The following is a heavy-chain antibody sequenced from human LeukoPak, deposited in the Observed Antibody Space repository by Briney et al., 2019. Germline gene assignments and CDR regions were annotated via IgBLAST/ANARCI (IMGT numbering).Heavy chain of an antibody. D-gene: IGHD1-1*01. Sequence: PGGSLRLSCAASGFTFSGYYMFWVRQAPGKGLEWVSAISGSGGSTYYADSVKGRFTISRDNSKNTLYLQMNSLRAEDTAVYYCAKWKGACFDPWGQGTLVTVSS. V-gene: IGHV3-23*01. CDR3: AKWKGACFDP. CDR1: GFTFSGYY. J-gene: IGHJ5*02. CDR2: ISGSGGST.